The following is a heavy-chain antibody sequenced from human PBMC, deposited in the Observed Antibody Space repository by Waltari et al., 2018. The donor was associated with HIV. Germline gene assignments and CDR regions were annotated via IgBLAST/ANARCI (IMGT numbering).Heavy chain of an antibody. CDR3: AKGGTSGYTFGFGR. Sequence: EVQLVESGGGLVQPGGSLRLSCAASGFTFSSYWMHWVRQAPGKGLVWVSRKNSDGVITSHADSVKGRFTISRDNARNTLYLQMNSLGAEDTAMYYCAKGGTSGYTFGFGRWGQGTLVTVSS. J-gene: IGHJ1*01. CDR2: KNSDGVIT. D-gene: IGHD5-18*01. V-gene: IGHV3-74*01. CDR1: GFTFSSYW.